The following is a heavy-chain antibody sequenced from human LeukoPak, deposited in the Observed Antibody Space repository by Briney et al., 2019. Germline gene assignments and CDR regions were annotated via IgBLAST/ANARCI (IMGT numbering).Heavy chain of an antibody. D-gene: IGHD6-19*01. CDR3: ARVAVADPYYFDY. CDR1: GYTFTGYY. CDR2: INPNSGGT. J-gene: IGHJ4*02. V-gene: IGHV1-2*02. Sequence: ASVKVSCKASGYTFTGYYMHWVRQAPGQGLEWMGWINPNSGGTNYAQKFQGRVTVTRDTSISTAYMELSRLRSDDTAVYYCARVAVADPYYFDYWGQGTLVTVSS.